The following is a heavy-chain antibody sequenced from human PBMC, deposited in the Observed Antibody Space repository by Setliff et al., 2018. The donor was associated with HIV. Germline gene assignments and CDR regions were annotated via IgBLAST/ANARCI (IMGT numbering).Heavy chain of an antibody. CDR1: GGSISSSSYY. Sequence: PSETLSLTCIVSGGSISSSSYYWGWIRQPPGKGLEWIGTVYYSGSTYYNPSLKSRVTISVDTSENQFSLKLSSVTAADTAVYFCARGRYTPGPWGHGTLVTVSS. V-gene: IGHV4-39*07. D-gene: IGHD2-2*02. CDR2: VYYSGST. J-gene: IGHJ5*02. CDR3: ARGRYTPGP.